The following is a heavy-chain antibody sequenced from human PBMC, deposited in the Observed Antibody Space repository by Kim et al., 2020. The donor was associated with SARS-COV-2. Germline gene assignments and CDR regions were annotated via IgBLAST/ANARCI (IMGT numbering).Heavy chain of an antibody. J-gene: IGHJ4*02. CDR3: ARDGIAFYSSSWFDY. Sequence: GGSLRLSCAASGFTFSSYAMHWVRQAPGKGLEWVAVISYDGSNKYYADSVKGRFTISRDNSKNTLYLQMNSLRAEDTAVYYCARDGIAFYSSSWFDYWGQGTLVTVSS. CDR2: ISYDGSNK. CDR1: GFTFSSYA. V-gene: IGHV3-30*04. D-gene: IGHD6-13*01.